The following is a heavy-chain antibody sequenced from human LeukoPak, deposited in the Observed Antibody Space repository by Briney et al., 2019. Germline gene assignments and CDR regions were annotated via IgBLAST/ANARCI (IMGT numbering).Heavy chain of an antibody. CDR2: ISSSSSYI. CDR1: GFTFSSYS. V-gene: IGHV3-21*01. CDR3: ARDPVPDGMDV. Sequence: GGSLRLSCAASGFTFSSYSMNWVRQAPGKGLEWVSSISSSSSYIYYADSVKGRFTISRDNAKNSLYLQMNSLRAEDTAVYYCARDPVPDGMDVWGQGTTVTVSS. J-gene: IGHJ6*02.